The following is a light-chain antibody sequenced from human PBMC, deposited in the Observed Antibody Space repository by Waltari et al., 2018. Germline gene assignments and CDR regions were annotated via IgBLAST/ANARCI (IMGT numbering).Light chain of an antibody. CDR1: QSISSY. J-gene: IGKJ4*01. Sequence: DIQMTQSPSSLSASVGDRVTITCRASQSISSYLNWYQQKPGKAPKLLIYAASSLQSGGPSRFSGGGSGTDFTLTISSLQPEDFATYFCQQTYSTPVTFGGGTKVESK. V-gene: IGKV1-39*01. CDR2: AAS. CDR3: QQTYSTPVT.